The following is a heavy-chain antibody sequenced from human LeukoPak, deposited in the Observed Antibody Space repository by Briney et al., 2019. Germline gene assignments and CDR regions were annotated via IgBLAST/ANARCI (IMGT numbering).Heavy chain of an antibody. V-gene: IGHV3-23*01. D-gene: IGHD6-13*01. Sequence: GGSLRLSCAASGSTFSRYAMSWVRQAPGKGLEWLSAISESDGSTYYADSVKGRFTISRDNSKNTLYLQMNSLRAEDTAVYYCAKGIAAAGSHWFDPWGQGTLVTVSS. CDR1: GSTFSRYA. CDR2: ISESDGST. CDR3: AKGIAAAGSHWFDP. J-gene: IGHJ5*02.